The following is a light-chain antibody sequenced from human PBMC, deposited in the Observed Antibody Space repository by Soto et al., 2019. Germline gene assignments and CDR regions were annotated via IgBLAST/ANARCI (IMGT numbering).Light chain of an antibody. Sequence: QSALTQPASMSGSPGQSITISCTGTGSDVGSHNLVSWYQQHPGKAPKLMIYEGNKRPSGVSNRFSGSKSANTASLTISGLHTEDEADYYCCSYAGTNTFVFGTRTKLTVL. CDR3: CSYAGTNTFV. J-gene: IGLJ1*01. CDR2: EGN. CDR1: GSDVGSHNL. V-gene: IGLV2-23*01.